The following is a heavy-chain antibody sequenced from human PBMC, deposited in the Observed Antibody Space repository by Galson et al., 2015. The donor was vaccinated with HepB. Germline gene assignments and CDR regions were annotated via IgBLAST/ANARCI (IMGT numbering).Heavy chain of an antibody. V-gene: IGHV1-46*01. J-gene: IGHJ5*02. Sequence: SVKVSCKASGYTFTSYYMHWVRQAPGQGLEWMGIINPSGGSTSYAQKFQGRVTMTRDTSTSTVYMEMSSLRSEDTAVYYCARVLCSSTSCPNWFDPWGQGTLVTVSS. CDR1: GYTFTSYY. CDR2: INPSGGST. D-gene: IGHD2-2*01. CDR3: ARVLCSSTSCPNWFDP.